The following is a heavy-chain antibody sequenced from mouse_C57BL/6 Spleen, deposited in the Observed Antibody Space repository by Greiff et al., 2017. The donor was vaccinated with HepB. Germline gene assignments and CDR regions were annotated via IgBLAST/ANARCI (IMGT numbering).Heavy chain of an antibody. CDR1: GFTFSDYG. V-gene: IGHV5-17*01. D-gene: IGHD2-13*01. CDR2: ISSGSSTI. Sequence: EVKLVEPGGGLVKPGGSLKLSCAASGFTFSDYGMHWVRQAPEKGLEWVAYISSGSSTIYYADTVKGRFTISRDNAKNTQFLQLTSLRSEDTAMYYCARGPVTFDYWGQGTTLTVAS. J-gene: IGHJ2*01. CDR3: ARGPVTFDY.